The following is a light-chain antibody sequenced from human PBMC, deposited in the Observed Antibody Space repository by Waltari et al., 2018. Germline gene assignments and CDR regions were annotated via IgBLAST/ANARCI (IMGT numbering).Light chain of an antibody. CDR1: SSYIGAYNF. J-gene: IGLJ2*01. Sequence: QSALTQPRSVSGSPGESVTITCTGTSSYIGAYNFVSWYQHHPGKGPKLLIYDVSGRPSGVPERFSGSKSGNTASLTISGLQAEDEADYFCSSYAGTYTLGLFGAGTTLTV. V-gene: IGLV2-11*01. CDR3: SSYAGTYTLGL. CDR2: DVS.